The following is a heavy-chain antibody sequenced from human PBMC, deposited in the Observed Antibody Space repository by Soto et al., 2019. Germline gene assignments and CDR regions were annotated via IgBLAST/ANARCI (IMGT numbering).Heavy chain of an antibody. V-gene: IGHV3-30*18. CDR3: AKDESVITFWGPVVTYFDY. D-gene: IGHD3-16*01. CDR2: ISYDGSNK. Sequence: GGSLRLSCAASGFTFSSYGMHWVRQAPGKGLEWVAVISYDGSNKYYADSVKGRFTISRDNSKNTLYLQMNSLRAEDTAVYYCAKDESVITFWGPVVTYFDYWGQGTLVTVSS. CDR1: GFTFSSYG. J-gene: IGHJ4*02.